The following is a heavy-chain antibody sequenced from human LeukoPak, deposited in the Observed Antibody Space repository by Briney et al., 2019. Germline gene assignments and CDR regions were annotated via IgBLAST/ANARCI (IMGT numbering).Heavy chain of an antibody. CDR1: GFTFSSYW. J-gene: IGHJ3*02. CDR3: ARANYYGSGRAAFDI. Sequence: GGSLRLSCAASGFTFSSYWMHWVRHAPGKGLVWVSRINSDGSSTSYADSVKGRFPISRDNATNTLYLQMNSLRAEDTAVYYCARANYYGSGRAAFDIWGQGTMVTVSS. CDR2: INSDGSST. V-gene: IGHV3-74*01. D-gene: IGHD3-10*01.